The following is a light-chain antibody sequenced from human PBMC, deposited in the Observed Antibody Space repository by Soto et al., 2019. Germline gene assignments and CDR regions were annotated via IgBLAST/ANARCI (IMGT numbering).Light chain of an antibody. CDR3: HQDGSSPPT. J-gene: IGKJ1*01. CDR1: QSVSSNY. CDR2: GAS. V-gene: IGKV3-20*01. Sequence: EIVLTQSPGTLSLSPGERATLSCRASQSVSSNYLAWYRRKPGQAPRLLIYGASNRATDIPGRSSGSGSGTDFTLTITRLAAEDFAEYYCHQDGSSPPTFGPGTRVEIK.